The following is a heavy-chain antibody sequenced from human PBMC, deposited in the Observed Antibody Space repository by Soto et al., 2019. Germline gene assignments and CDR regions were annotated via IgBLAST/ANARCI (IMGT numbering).Heavy chain of an antibody. CDR3: ARGAVVVTDNYYYYGMDV. V-gene: IGHV4-30-4*01. CDR1: CGSIISGDYY. J-gene: IGHJ6*02. Sequence: SETLSLTCTFSCGSIISGDYYWSWIRQPPGKGLEWIGYIYYSGSTYYNPSLKSRVTISVDTSKNQFSLKLSSVTAADTAVYYCARGAVVVTDNYYYYGMDVWGQGTTVTVSS. CDR2: IYYSGST. D-gene: IGHD3-22*01.